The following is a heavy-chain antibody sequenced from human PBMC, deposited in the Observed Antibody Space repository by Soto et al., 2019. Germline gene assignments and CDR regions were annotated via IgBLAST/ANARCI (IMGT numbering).Heavy chain of an antibody. V-gene: IGHV3-33*01. Sequence: QAHLVESGGGVVQPGGSLRLSCAASGFTFSSYAMHWVRQAPGTGLEWVAVMWYDRSHTYYAESVKVRCNISGDESKNMVFRHMRGLRAEDTAVYYGSRDRSWRTGYYAGCDVLGQGTTVTFS. CDR3: SRDRSWRTGYYAGCDV. CDR1: GFTFSSYA. D-gene: IGHD3-9*01. CDR2: MWYDRSHT. J-gene: IGHJ6*02.